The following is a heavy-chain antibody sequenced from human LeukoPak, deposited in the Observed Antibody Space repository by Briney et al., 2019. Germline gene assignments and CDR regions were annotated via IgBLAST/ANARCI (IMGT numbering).Heavy chain of an antibody. V-gene: IGHV3-48*04. D-gene: IGHD6-25*01. CDR3: ARDLVRSGEYWFDP. CDR1: GFTFSSYS. CDR2: ISSSSTI. Sequence: PGGSLRLSCAASGFTFSSYSMNWVRQAPGKGLEWVSYISSSSTIYYADSVKGRFTISRDNAKNSLYLQMNSLRAEDTAVYYCARDLVRSGEYWFDPWGQGTLVTVSS. J-gene: IGHJ5*02.